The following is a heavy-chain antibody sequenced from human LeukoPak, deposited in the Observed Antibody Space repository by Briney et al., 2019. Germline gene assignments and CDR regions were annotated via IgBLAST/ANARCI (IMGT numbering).Heavy chain of an antibody. CDR3: ARGNYDILTGSLQDAFDI. J-gene: IGHJ3*02. V-gene: IGHV4-59*01. CDR1: GGSISSYY. CDR2: IYYSGST. D-gene: IGHD3-9*01. Sequence: SETLSLTCTVSGGSISSYYWSWIRQPPGKGLEWIGYIYYSGSTNYNPSLKSRVTISVDTSKNQFSLKLSSVTAADTAVYYCARGNYDILTGSLQDAFDIWGQGTMVTVSS.